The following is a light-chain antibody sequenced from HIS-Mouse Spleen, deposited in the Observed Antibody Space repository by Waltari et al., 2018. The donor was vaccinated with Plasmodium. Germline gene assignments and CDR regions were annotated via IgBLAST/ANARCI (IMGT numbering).Light chain of an antibody. J-gene: IGKJ2*01. CDR1: QSVSSSY. Sequence: EIVLTQSPGTLSLSPGARSPLPCRASQSVSSSYLAWYQQKPGPAPRLLIYGASSRATGIPDRISGSGSGTDFTLTISRLEPEDFAVYYCQQYGSSPYTFGQGTKLEIK. V-gene: IGKV3-20*01. CDR2: GAS. CDR3: QQYGSSPYT.